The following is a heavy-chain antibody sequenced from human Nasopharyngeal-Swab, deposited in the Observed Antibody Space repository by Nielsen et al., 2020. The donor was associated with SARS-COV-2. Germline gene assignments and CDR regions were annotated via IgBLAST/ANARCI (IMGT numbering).Heavy chain of an antibody. D-gene: IGHD7-27*01. Sequence: SLKISCAASGFTFDDYAMHWVRQAPGKGLEWVSGISWNSGSIGYADSVKGRFTISRDNAKNTLYLQMNGLRDEDTAIYYCARAGEYRFDYWGQGTLVTVSS. CDR3: ARAGEYRFDY. CDR2: ISWNSGSI. CDR1: GFTFDDYA. J-gene: IGHJ4*02. V-gene: IGHV3-9*01.